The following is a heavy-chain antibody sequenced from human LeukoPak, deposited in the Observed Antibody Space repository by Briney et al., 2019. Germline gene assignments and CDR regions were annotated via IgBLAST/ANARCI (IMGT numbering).Heavy chain of an antibody. D-gene: IGHD1-26*01. CDR2: IKTKTDGATT. V-gene: IGHV3-15*01. CDR1: GFTFSNAW. J-gene: IGHJ4*02. Sequence: RGSLRLSCAASGFTFSNAWMSWVRQAPGQGLEWVGRIKTKTDGATTDYTAPVKVRLIISKDDSKNTLYLQMNSLKTEDTAVYYCTTDRRSYYYFDYWGQGTLVTVSS. CDR3: TTDRRSYYYFDY.